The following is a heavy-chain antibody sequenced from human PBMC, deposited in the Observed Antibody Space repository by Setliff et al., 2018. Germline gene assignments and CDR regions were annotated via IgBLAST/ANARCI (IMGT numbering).Heavy chain of an antibody. CDR1: GASINSGTYY. Sequence: SSETLSLTCAVSGASINSGTYYWSWIRQPAGKGLEWVGRLHTSGSTTYNPSLQSRVTISVDTSKNHFSLNLTSVTAADTAVYFCARDNTILGATGYWGQGTLVTVSS. D-gene: IGHD1-26*01. CDR2: LHTSGST. J-gene: IGHJ4*02. V-gene: IGHV4-61*02. CDR3: ARDNTILGATGY.